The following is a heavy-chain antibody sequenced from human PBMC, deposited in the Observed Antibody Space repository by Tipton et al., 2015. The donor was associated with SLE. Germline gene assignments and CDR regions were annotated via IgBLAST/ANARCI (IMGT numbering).Heavy chain of an antibody. V-gene: IGHV3-48*03. CDR1: GFTFNTYE. Sequence: SLRLSCAASGFTFNTYEFNWVRQAPGKGLEWISCISSSGSTMYYADSVKGRFTISRDNAKNSLYLQMNSLRAEDTAVYYCARHGQSRLIINYMDVWGKGTTVTVSS. CDR2: ISSSGSTM. CDR3: ARHGQSRLIINYMDV. D-gene: IGHD3-9*01. J-gene: IGHJ6*03.